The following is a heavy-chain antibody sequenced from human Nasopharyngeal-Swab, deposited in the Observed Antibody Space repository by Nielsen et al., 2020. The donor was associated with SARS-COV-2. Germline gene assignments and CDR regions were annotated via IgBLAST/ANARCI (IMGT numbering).Heavy chain of an antibody. J-gene: IGHJ4*02. CDR2: IRSKAYVGTT. CDR3: ARVPLDAWDYFDY. D-gene: IGHD1-1*01. CDR1: GFIFGDYT. Sequence: GGSRRLSCTASGFIFGDYTMSCARQAPGKGLECVGFIRSKAYVGTTECAATVKGRFTNSRDDFKINAYMQMNSLNTEDTAVYYCARVPLDAWDYFDYWGQGTLVTVSS. V-gene: IGHV3-49*04.